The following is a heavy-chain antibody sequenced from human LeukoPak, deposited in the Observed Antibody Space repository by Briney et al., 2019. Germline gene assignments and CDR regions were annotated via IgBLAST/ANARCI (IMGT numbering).Heavy chain of an antibody. V-gene: IGHV3-33*01. CDR3: ARDRPYSGSHGGDY. CDR1: GFTFSRYG. J-gene: IGHJ4*02. Sequence: PGRSLRLSCAASGFTFSRYGMHWVRQAPGKGLEWVAVIWYDGSIKYYADSVKGRFTISKDNAKNSLYLQMNSLSAEDTAVYYCARDRPYSGSHGGDYWGQGTLVTVAS. CDR2: IWYDGSIK. D-gene: IGHD1-26*01.